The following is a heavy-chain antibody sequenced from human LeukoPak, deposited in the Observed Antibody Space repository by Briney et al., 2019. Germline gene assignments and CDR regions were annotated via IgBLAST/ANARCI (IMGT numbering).Heavy chain of an antibody. D-gene: IGHD6-13*01. V-gene: IGHV1-46*01. J-gene: IGHJ4*02. CDR2: INPSGGST. CDR1: GYTFASYY. Sequence: ASVKVSCKASGYTFASYYMHWVRQAPGQGLEWMGIINPSGGSTSYAQKFQGRVTMTRDMSTSTVYMELSSLRSEDTAVYYCARSNQGYSSSRYLILFDYWGQGTLVTVSS. CDR3: ARSNQGYSSSRYLILFDY.